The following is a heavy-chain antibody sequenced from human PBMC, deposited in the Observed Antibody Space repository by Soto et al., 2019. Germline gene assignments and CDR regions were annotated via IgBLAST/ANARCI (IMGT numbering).Heavy chain of an antibody. V-gene: IGHV1-8*01. Sequence: ASVKVSCKASGYTFTSYDINWVRQATGQGLEWMGWMNPNSGNTGYAQKFQGRVTRTRNTSISTAYMELSSLRSEDPAVYYCAREGIRHSKDWLLAGLNYNWFDPWGQGTLVTVSS. CDR3: AREGIRHSKDWLLAGLNYNWFDP. J-gene: IGHJ5*02. D-gene: IGHD3-9*01. CDR2: MNPNSGNT. CDR1: GYTFTSYD.